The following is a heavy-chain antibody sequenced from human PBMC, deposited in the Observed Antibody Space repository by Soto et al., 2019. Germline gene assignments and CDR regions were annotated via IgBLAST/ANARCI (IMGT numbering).Heavy chain of an antibody. Sequence: SVKVSCKASGGTFSSYTISWVRRAPGQGLEWMGRIIPILGIANYAQKFQGRVTITADKSTSTAYMELSSLRSEDTAVYYCARDNSVGYCSSTSCYDRSFDYCSQGTLVTVSS. CDR3: ARDNSVGYCSSTSCYDRSFDY. V-gene: IGHV1-69*04. J-gene: IGHJ4*02. D-gene: IGHD2-2*01. CDR2: IIPILGIA. CDR1: GGTFSSYT.